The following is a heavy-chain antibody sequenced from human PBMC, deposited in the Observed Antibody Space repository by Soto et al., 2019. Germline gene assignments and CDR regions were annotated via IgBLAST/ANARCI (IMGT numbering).Heavy chain of an antibody. CDR3: ARGNPVLRFLEWLLLGAFDI. J-gene: IGHJ3*02. CDR1: GYTFTSYD. Sequence: QVQLVQSGAEVKKPGASVKVSCKASGYTFTSYDINWVRQATGQGLEWMGWMNPNSGNTGYAQKFQGRVTMTRNTSTSTAYMELSSLRSEDTAVYYCARGNPVLRFLEWLLLGAFDIWGQGTMVTVSS. V-gene: IGHV1-8*01. D-gene: IGHD3-3*01. CDR2: MNPNSGNT.